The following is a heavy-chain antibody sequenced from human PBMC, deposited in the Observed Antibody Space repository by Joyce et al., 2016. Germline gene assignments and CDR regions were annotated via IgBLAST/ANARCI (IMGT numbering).Heavy chain of an antibody. Sequence: EVRLVESGGGLVQPGGSLRLSCDVSGLRLSKLYINWVRQAPGKGLEWVGRSKNKPDGYITEYAASVKGRFTISRDDSKSSLYLQMNSLRSEDTAFYYCATEGASSGPDFDRWGQGTLVTVSS. CDR1: GLRLSKLY. V-gene: IGHV3-72*01. CDR2: SKNKPDGYIT. CDR3: ATEGASSGPDFDR. J-gene: IGHJ4*02. D-gene: IGHD3-22*01.